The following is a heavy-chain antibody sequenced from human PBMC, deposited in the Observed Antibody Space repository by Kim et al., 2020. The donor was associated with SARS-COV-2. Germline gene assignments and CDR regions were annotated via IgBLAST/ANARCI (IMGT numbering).Heavy chain of an antibody. D-gene: IGHD5-12*01. Sequence: PSLTSRVTISVATSKNQFSLKLCSVTAADTAVYYCARGSTIYYYYGMDVWGQGTTVTVSS. V-gene: IGHV4-31*02. CDR3: ARGSTIYYYYGMDV. J-gene: IGHJ6*02.